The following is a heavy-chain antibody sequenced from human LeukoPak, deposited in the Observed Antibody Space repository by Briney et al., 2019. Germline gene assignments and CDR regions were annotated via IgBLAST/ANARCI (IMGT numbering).Heavy chain of an antibody. V-gene: IGHV3-9*01. CDR2: ISWNSGSI. D-gene: IGHD6-13*01. CDR1: GFTFGDYA. Sequence: GGSLRLSCAASGFTFGDYAMHWVRQAPGKGLEWVSGISWNSGSIGYADSVKGRFTISRDNAKNSLYLQMNSLRAEDTALYYCAKDKIRAAAGYFDYWGQGTLVTVSS. CDR3: AKDKIRAAAGYFDY. J-gene: IGHJ4*02.